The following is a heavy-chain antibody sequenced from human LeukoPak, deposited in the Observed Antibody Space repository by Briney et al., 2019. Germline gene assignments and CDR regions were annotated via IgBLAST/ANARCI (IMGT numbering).Heavy chain of an antibody. CDR2: MNQYGSIK. Sequence: QPGGSLRLSCAASGFTFSNYWMNWVRQAPGKGLEWVANMNQYGSIKYSVDSVKGRFTISRDNADNSLCLQMNSLRAEDTAVYYCARGARDSGDYVIDYWGQGTPVTVSS. CDR1: GFTFSNYW. CDR3: ARGARDSGDYVIDY. D-gene: IGHD4-17*01. V-gene: IGHV3-7*01. J-gene: IGHJ4*02.